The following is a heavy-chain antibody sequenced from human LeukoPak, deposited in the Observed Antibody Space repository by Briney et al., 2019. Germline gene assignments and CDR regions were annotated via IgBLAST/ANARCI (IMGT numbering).Heavy chain of an antibody. Sequence: SVKVSCKASGGTFSSYAVSWVRQAPGQGLEWMGRIIPIFGTANYAQRFQGRVTITTDESTSTAYMELSSLRSEDTAVYYCARGLLWFGARYYYYMDVWGKGTTVTVSS. D-gene: IGHD3-10*01. CDR2: IIPIFGTA. CDR1: GGTFSSYA. J-gene: IGHJ6*03. V-gene: IGHV1-69*05. CDR3: ARGLLWFGARYYYYMDV.